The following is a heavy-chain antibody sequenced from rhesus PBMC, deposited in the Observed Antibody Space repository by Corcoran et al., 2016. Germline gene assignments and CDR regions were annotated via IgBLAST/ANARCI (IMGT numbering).Heavy chain of an antibody. CDR1: GGSISSSY. V-gene: IGHV4S11*01. J-gene: IGHJ3*01. Sequence: QVQLQESGPGLLKPSETLSLTCAVSGGSISSSYWSWIRQAPGKGLEWIGYIYGSGSSTNYNPSLKSRVTLSVDTSKNQLSLKLSAVTTADTAVYYCARDRTDYYYDSGYYGYDAFDFWGQGLRVTVSS. CDR2: IYGSGSST. D-gene: IGHD3-28*01. CDR3: ARDRTDYYYDSGYYGYDAFDF.